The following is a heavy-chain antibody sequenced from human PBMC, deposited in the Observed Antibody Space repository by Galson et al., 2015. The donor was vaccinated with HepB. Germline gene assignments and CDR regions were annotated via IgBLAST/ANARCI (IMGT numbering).Heavy chain of an antibody. J-gene: IGHJ6*03. CDR1: GFTFSSYG. CDR2: IWYDGSNK. Sequence: SLRLSCAASGFTFSSYGMHWVRQAPGKGLEWVAVIWYDGSNKYYADSVKGRFTISRDNSKNTLYLQMNSLRAEDTAVYYCARVGPDCSSTSCYYYYYYMDVWGKGTTVTVSS. D-gene: IGHD2-2*01. CDR3: ARVGPDCSSTSCYYYYYYMDV. V-gene: IGHV3-33*01.